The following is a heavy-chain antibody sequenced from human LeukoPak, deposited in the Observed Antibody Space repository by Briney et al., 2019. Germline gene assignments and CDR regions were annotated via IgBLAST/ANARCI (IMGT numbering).Heavy chain of an antibody. CDR3: ARPTYGDCVYFDY. V-gene: IGHV3-7*01. Sequence: GGSLRLSCAASGFTFSTYWMSWVRQAPGKGLEWVANIKQDGSEKYYVDSVKGRFTISRDNAKNSLYLQMNSLRADDTAVYFCARPTYGDCVYFDYWGQGTLVTVSS. J-gene: IGHJ4*02. CDR1: GFTFSTYW. D-gene: IGHD4-17*01. CDR2: IKQDGSEK.